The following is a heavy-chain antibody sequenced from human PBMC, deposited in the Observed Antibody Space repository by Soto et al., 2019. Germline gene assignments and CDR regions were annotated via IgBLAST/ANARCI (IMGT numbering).Heavy chain of an antibody. J-gene: IGHJ4*02. V-gene: IGHV1-3*01. CDR1: GYTFTSYA. D-gene: IGHD6-19*01. Sequence: ASVKVSCKASGYTFTSYAMHWVRQAPGQRLEWMGWINAGNGNTKYSQKFQGRVTITRDTSASTAYMELSSLRSEDTAVYYCARDVGALQWLDYWGQGTLVTVSS. CDR2: INAGNGNT. CDR3: ARDVGALQWLDY.